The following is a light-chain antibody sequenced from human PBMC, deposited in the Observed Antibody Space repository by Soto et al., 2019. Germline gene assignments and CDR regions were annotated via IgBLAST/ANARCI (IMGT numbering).Light chain of an antibody. J-gene: IGKJ3*01. Sequence: EIVLTQSPATLSLSPGERATLSCRASQSISSYLAWYQQKPGQAPRLLIYDAFNRATGIPARFSGSGSGTDFTLTISSLEPEDFAVYYCQQRGNWPPTFGPGTKVDTK. V-gene: IGKV3-11*01. CDR3: QQRGNWPPT. CDR1: QSISSY. CDR2: DAF.